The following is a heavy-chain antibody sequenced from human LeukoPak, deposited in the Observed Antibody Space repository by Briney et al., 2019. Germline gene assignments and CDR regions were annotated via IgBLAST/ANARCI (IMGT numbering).Heavy chain of an antibody. CDR1: GFTFSSYA. J-gene: IGHJ4*02. CDR2: IYYSGST. V-gene: IGHV4-30-4*08. CDR3: AKDYVSGDGYWDFDY. D-gene: IGHD5-24*01. Sequence: LRLSCAASGFTFSSYAMSWVRQPPGKGLELIGYIYYSGSTYYNPSLKSRVTISVDTSKNQFSLKLSSVTAADTAVYYCAKDYVSGDGYWDFDYWGQGTLVTVSS.